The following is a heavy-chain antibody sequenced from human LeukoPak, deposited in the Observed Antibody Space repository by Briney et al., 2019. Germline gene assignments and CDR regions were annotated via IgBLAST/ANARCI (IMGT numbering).Heavy chain of an antibody. CDR2: IYYSGST. Sequence: SETLSLTCTVSGGSISSYYWSWIRQPPGKGLEWIAYIYYSGSTNYNPSLKSRVTISVDTSKNQFSLKLSSVTAADTAGYYCANHRDGYSYDAFDIWGQGTMVTVSS. D-gene: IGHD5-24*01. CDR3: ANHRDGYSYDAFDI. CDR1: GGSISSYY. V-gene: IGHV4-59*01. J-gene: IGHJ3*02.